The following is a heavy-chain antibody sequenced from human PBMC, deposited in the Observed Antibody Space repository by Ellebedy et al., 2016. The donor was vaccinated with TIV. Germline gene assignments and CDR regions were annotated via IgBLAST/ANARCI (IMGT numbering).Heavy chain of an antibody. V-gene: IGHV3-30*18. Sequence: PGGSLRLSCAASGFTFSSRGMHWVRQAPGKGLEWVAVISFDGTNKYYVDSVKGRFTISRDSSKNSLYLQMNSLTTDDPAVYYCAKERTSGWYSDALDIWGQGTMVTVSS. D-gene: IGHD6-19*01. CDR3: AKERTSGWYSDALDI. J-gene: IGHJ3*02. CDR2: ISFDGTNK. CDR1: GFTFSSRG.